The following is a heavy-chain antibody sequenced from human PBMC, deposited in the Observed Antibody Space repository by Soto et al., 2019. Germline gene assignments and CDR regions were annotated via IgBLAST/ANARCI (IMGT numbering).Heavy chain of an antibody. V-gene: IGHV3-33*01. Sequence: LRLSCAASGFTFSSYGMHWVRQAPGKGLEWVAVIWYDGSDKYYADSVKGRFTISRDNTKNTLYLQMNRLRAEDTAVYYCARVSTPINYYGIDVWGQGTPVTVSS. J-gene: IGHJ6*02. CDR1: GFTFSSYG. CDR3: ARVSTPINYYGIDV. CDR2: IWYDGSDK.